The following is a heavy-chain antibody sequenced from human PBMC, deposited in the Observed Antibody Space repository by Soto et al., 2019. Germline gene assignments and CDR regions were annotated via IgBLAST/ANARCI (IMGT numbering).Heavy chain of an antibody. CDR2: IIPIFGTA. CDR3: ARGVPAARDYYYYGMDV. J-gene: IGHJ6*02. D-gene: IGHD2-2*01. CDR1: GGTFSSYA. Sequence: SVKVSCKACGGTFSSYAISWVRQAPGQGLEWMGGIIPIFGTANYAQKFQGRVTFTADESTSTAYMELSSLRSEDTAVYYCARGVPAARDYYYYGMDVCGQGTTVTVS. V-gene: IGHV1-69*13.